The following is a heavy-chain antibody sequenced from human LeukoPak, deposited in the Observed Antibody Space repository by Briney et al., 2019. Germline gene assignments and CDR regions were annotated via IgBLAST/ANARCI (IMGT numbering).Heavy chain of an antibody. V-gene: IGHV1-2*02. Sequence: ASVKVSCKASGYTFTDNFMHWVRQAPGQGLEWMGWIDPKTGGTNYAQRFQGRVTVTRDTSITTGYMELSSLTPDDTAVYYCARWRGYSSGWSGPFDDWGQGTLDTVSS. CDR2: IDPKTGGT. J-gene: IGHJ4*02. CDR1: GYTFTDNF. CDR3: ARWRGYSSGWSGPFDD. D-gene: IGHD6-19*01.